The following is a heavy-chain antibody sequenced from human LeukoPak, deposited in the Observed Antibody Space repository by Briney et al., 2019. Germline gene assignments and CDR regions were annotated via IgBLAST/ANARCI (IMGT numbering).Heavy chain of an antibody. CDR2: ISGSGGST. V-gene: IGHV3-23*01. CDR3: AKSFKRRTGEYYFDY. Sequence: GGSLRLSCAASGLTFSSYAMSWVRQAPGKGLEWVSAISGSGGSTYYADSVKGRFTISRDNSKNTLYLQMNSLRAEDTAVYYCAKSFKRRTGEYYFDYWGQGTLVTVSS. D-gene: IGHD3-16*01. CDR1: GLTFSSYA. J-gene: IGHJ4*02.